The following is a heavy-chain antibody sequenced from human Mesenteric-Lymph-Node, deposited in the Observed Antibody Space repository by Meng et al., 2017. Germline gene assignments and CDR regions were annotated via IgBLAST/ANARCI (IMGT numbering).Heavy chain of an antibody. D-gene: IGHD1-26*01. V-gene: IGHV4-59*01. J-gene: IGHJ4*01. Sequence: ESLKISCTVSGGSISSYYWSWIRQPPGKGLEWIGYIYYSGTTNYNPSLKSRVTMSVDTSKNLFSLKLSSVTAADTAMYYCARDRGYSGSYYFDYWGQGTPVTVSS. CDR1: GGSISSYY. CDR3: ARDRGYSGSYYFDY. CDR2: IYYSGTT.